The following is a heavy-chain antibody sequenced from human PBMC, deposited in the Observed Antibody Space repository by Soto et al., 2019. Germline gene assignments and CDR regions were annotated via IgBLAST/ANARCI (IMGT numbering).Heavy chain of an antibody. D-gene: IGHD6-13*01. Sequence: QVQLVQSGAEVKKPGSSVKVSCKASGGTFSSYAISWVRQAPGQGLEWMGGIIPIFGTANYAQKFQGRVTITADESTITAYMELSSLRTEDTAVYYCARDSSIAAAGTRWFDPWGQGTLVTVSS. V-gene: IGHV1-69*12. CDR2: IIPIFGTA. CDR3: ARDSSIAAAGTRWFDP. J-gene: IGHJ5*02. CDR1: GGTFSSYA.